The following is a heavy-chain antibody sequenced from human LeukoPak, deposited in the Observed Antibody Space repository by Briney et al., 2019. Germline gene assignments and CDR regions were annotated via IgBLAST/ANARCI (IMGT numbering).Heavy chain of an antibody. CDR1: GFTFSNYW. Sequence: GGSLRLSCAASGFTFSNYWMSWVRQAPGKGLEWVANIKPDGSDKYYVDSVKGRFTISRDNAKNALYLQGNSLSAEDTALYRCARDFGDSEDGDAFDIWGQGTMVTVSS. CDR2: IKPDGSDK. D-gene: IGHD3-22*01. J-gene: IGHJ3*02. CDR3: ARDFGDSEDGDAFDI. V-gene: IGHV3-7*03.